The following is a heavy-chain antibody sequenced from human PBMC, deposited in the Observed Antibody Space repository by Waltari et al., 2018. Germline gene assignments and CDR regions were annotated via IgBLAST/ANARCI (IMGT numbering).Heavy chain of an antibody. Sequence: QVQLQESGPGLVRPSETLSLPCTVSGGSINRYYWSWIRRPAGKGLEWIGRIYSTGSTNYNPSLSSRVTMSVDTSNNQFSLKLNSVTAADTAVYYCARGGSSSWYLSYYYYGMDLWGQGTTVTVSS. D-gene: IGHD6-13*01. J-gene: IGHJ6*02. CDR2: IYSTGST. CDR1: GGSINRYY. V-gene: IGHV4-4*07. CDR3: ARGGSSSWYLSYYYYGMDL.